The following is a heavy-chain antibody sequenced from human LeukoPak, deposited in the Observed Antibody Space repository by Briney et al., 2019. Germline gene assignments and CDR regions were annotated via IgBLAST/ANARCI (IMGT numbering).Heavy chain of an antibody. CDR3: AAETSYVWGSSDFDY. J-gene: IGHJ4*02. D-gene: IGHD3-16*01. CDR1: GFTFTSSA. Sequence: SVNVSCKSSGFTFTSSAMQWVRQARGQRLGRIGWIVVGSGNTNYAQKFQERVTIIRDMSTSTAYMELSSLRSEDTAVYYCAAETSYVWGSSDFDYWGQGTLVTVSS. V-gene: IGHV1-58*02. CDR2: IVVGSGNT.